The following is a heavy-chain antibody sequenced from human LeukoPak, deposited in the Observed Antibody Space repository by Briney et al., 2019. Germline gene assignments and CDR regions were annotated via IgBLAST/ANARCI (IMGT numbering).Heavy chain of an antibody. CDR3: ARAASGDAVDYYGSGRRYYSYYMDV. D-gene: IGHD3-10*01. CDR1: GGSFSDYY. Sequence: SETLSLTCAVYGGSFSDYYWSWIRQPPGKGLEWIGEINHSGSTNYNPSLKSRVTISVDKSKNQFSLKLSSVTAADTAVYYCARAASGDAVDYYGSGRRYYSYYMDVWGKGTTVTISS. J-gene: IGHJ6*03. CDR2: INHSGST. V-gene: IGHV4-34*01.